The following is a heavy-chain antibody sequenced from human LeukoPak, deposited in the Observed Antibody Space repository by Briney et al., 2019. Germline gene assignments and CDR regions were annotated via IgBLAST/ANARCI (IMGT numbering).Heavy chain of an antibody. CDR3: ARAHSGSYPPAMWWFDP. Sequence: ASVTVSCTASGYTFTIYDINWVRQAPGQGLEWMGWMNPNSGNTGYAQKFQGRVTMTRNTSISTAYMELSSLRSEDTAVYYCARAHSGSYPPAMWWFDPWGQGTLVTVSS. CDR1: GYTFTIYD. CDR2: MNPNSGNT. V-gene: IGHV1-8*01. D-gene: IGHD1-26*01. J-gene: IGHJ5*02.